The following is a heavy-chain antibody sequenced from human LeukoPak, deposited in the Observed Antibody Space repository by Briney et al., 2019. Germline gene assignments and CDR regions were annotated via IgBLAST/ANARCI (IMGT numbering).Heavy chain of an antibody. J-gene: IGHJ6*03. CDR2: IIPIFGTA. CDR3: ARGAVVVVAATLDRSYYYYYMDV. CDR1: GYTFTSYA. V-gene: IGHV1-69*06. D-gene: IGHD2-15*01. Sequence: SVKVSCKASGYTFTSYAISWVRQAPGQGLEWMGGIIPIFGTANYAQKFQGRVTITADKSTSTAYMELSSLRSEDTAVYYCARGAVVVVAATLDRSYYYYYMDVWGKGTTVTVSS.